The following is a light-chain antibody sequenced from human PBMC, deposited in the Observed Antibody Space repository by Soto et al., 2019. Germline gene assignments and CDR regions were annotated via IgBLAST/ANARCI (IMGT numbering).Light chain of an antibody. V-gene: IGKV3-20*01. CDR3: QQYGSSGT. CDR2: GSS. J-gene: IGKJ1*01. Sequence: EIVLTQSPGTLSLSPGERATLSCRASQGVSSGYLAWYQQNPGQAPRLLISGSSSRATGIPDRFSGSGSGTDFTLTISRLEPEDFAVYYCQQYGSSGTFGQGTKVDIK. CDR1: QGVSSGY.